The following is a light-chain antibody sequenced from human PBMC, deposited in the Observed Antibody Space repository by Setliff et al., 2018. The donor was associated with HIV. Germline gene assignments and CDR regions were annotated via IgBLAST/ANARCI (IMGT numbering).Light chain of an antibody. CDR1: SSDGGGYNY. CDR2: DVT. CDR3: SSYTSNISGV. Sequence: QSVLAQPASVSGSPGQSITISCTGTSSDGGGYNYVSWYQQHPCKAPKLMIYDVTTRPSGGSNRFSGSNSDNTASLTISGLQAEDEADYYCSSYTSNISGVFGTGTKVTV. J-gene: IGLJ1*01. V-gene: IGLV2-14*03.